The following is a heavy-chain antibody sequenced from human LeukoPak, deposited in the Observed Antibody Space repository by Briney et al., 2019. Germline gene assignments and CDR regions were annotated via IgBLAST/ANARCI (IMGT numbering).Heavy chain of an antibody. J-gene: IGHJ4*02. D-gene: IGHD3-16*01. Sequence: GWSLRLSCAASGFTFSSYAMSWVRQAPGKGLEWVSAISGSGGSTYYADSVKGRFTISRDNSKNTLYLQMNSLRAEDTAVYYCAKDLSDDYVWGSYGYWGQGTLVTVSS. CDR1: GFTFSSYA. CDR2: ISGSGGST. CDR3: AKDLSDDYVWGSYGY. V-gene: IGHV3-23*01.